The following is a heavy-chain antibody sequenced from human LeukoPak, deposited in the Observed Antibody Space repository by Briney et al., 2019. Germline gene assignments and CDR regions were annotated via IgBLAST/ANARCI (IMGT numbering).Heavy chain of an antibody. J-gene: IGHJ4*02. Sequence: ASVKVSCKASGYTFTDSYLHWVRLAPGQGLEWLGWINPNSGGTNYAQSFQGRVTMTRDTSITTAYMELSSLRSDDTAVYFCARIPSWDCSTTTCGSGGYCFDCWGQGTLVIVSP. V-gene: IGHV1-2*02. CDR2: INPNSGGT. CDR1: GYTFTDSY. CDR3: ARIPSWDCSTTTCGSGGYCFDC. D-gene: IGHD2-2*01.